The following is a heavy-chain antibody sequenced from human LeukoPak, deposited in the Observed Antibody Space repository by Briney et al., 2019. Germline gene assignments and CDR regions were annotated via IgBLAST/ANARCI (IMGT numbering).Heavy chain of an antibody. D-gene: IGHD4-23*01. J-gene: IGHJ4*02. Sequence: GGSLRLSCAASGFTFSSYGMHWVRQVQGKGLEWVALIWYDGSNKYYSDSVKGRFTISRDNSKNTLYLQMNSLRAEDTAVYYCAREGPRGNSQFDYWGQGTLVTVSS. V-gene: IGHV3-33*01. CDR2: IWYDGSNK. CDR3: AREGPRGNSQFDY. CDR1: GFTFSSYG.